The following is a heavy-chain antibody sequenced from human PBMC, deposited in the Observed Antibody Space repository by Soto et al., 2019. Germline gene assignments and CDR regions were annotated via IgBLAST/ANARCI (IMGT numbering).Heavy chain of an antibody. CDR2: ISSSGSTI. J-gene: IGHJ4*02. Sequence: GGSRRLSCAASGFTFSSYEMNWVRQAPGKGLEWVSYISSSGSTIYYADSVKGRFTISRDNAKNSLYLQMNSLRAEDTAVYYCARVVDTAMVHYFDYWGQGTLVTVSS. CDR1: GFTFSSYE. D-gene: IGHD5-18*01. V-gene: IGHV3-48*03. CDR3: ARVVDTAMVHYFDY.